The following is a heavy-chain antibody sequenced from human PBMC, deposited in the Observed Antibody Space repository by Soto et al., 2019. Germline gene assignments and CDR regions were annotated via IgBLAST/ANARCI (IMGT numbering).Heavy chain of an antibody. V-gene: IGHV3-23*01. Sequence: GGSLRLSCAASGFTFSSYAMSWVRQTPGKGLEWVSAISGSGGSTYYADSVKGRFTISRDNSKNTLYLQMNSLRAEDTAVYYCAKDREGYCSSTSCYTAFDIWGQGTMVTVSS. D-gene: IGHD2-2*02. CDR1: GFTFSSYA. J-gene: IGHJ3*02. CDR2: ISGSGGST. CDR3: AKDREGYCSSTSCYTAFDI.